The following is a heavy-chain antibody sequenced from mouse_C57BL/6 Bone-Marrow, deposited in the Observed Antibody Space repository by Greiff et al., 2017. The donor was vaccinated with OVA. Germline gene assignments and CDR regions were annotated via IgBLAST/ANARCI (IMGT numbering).Heavy chain of an antibody. CDR3: ASHYYGSSYFDY. J-gene: IGHJ2*01. V-gene: IGHV1-81*01. Sequence: VKLVESGAELARPGASVKLSCKASGYTFTSYGISWVKQRTGQGLEWIGEIYPRSGNTYYNEKFKGKATLTADKSSSTAYMELRSLTSEDSAVYFCASHYYGSSYFDYWGQGTTLTVSS. CDR2: IYPRSGNT. CDR1: GYTFTSYG. D-gene: IGHD1-1*01.